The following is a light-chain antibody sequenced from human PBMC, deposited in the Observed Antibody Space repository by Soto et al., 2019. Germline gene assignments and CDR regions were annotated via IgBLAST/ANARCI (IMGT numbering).Light chain of an antibody. CDR3: NSYTSSSTYV. Sequence: ALTQPASVSGSPGQSITISCTGTSSDVGGYNYVSWYQQHPGKAPKLMIYEVSNRPSGVSNRFSGSKSGNTASLTISGLQAEDEADYYCNSYTSSSTYVFGTGTKLTVL. CDR2: EVS. CDR1: SSDVGGYNY. V-gene: IGLV2-14*01. J-gene: IGLJ1*01.